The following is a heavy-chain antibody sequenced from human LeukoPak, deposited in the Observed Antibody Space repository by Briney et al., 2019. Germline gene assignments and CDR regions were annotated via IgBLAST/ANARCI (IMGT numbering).Heavy chain of an antibody. V-gene: IGHV3-9*01. CDR2: ISWNSGSI. CDR3: AKDLDTAMEFDY. D-gene: IGHD5-18*01. J-gene: IGHJ4*02. CDR1: GFTFDDYA. Sequence: PGRSLRLSCAASGFTFDDYAMHWVRQAPRKCLEWVSGISWNSGSIGYTDSVKGRFTISRDNAKNSLYLQMNSLRAEDTASYYCAKDLDTAMEFDYWGQGTLVTVSS.